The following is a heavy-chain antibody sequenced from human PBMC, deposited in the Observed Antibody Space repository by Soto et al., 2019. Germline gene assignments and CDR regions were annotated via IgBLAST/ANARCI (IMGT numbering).Heavy chain of an antibody. D-gene: IGHD2-15*01. V-gene: IGHV1-3*01. CDR3: ARGIATGQLDP. J-gene: IGHJ5*02. CDR2: INPDNGNT. Sequence: GASVKVSCKASGYTLARYTRNWVRQAPGQRLEWMGWINPDNGNTKSSQKFQDRVIITRDTSASTAYMDLSSLRSEDTAVYYCARGIATGQLDPWGQGTLVTVSS. CDR1: GYTLARYT.